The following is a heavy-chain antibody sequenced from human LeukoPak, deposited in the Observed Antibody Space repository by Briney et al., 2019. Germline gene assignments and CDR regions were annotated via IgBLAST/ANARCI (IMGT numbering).Heavy chain of an antibody. Sequence: GGSLRLSCAASGFTLSSYAMSWVRPAPGKGLECVSGISSSGHSTYYADSVQGRFTISRDNSKNTLYLQMSSLRGEDTAVYYCAKVIVVLPSTISNPYYFEHWGQGTLVTVSS. CDR3: AKVIVVLPSTISNPYYFEH. V-gene: IGHV3-23*01. J-gene: IGHJ4*02. D-gene: IGHD2-2*02. CDR1: GFTLSSYA. CDR2: ISSSGHST.